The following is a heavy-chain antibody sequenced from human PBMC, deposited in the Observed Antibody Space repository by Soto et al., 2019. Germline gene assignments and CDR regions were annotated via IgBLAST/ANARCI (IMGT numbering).Heavy chain of an antibody. Sequence: QVQLQESGPGLVKPSQTLSLTCTVSGGSISSGGYYWSWIRQHPGKGLEWIGYIYYSGSTYYNPSLKSRVTISVDTSKNQFSLKLSSVTAADTAVYYCARGGETYYDILTGQWANWFDPWGQGTLVTVSS. CDR1: GGSISSGGYY. J-gene: IGHJ5*02. CDR2: IYYSGST. D-gene: IGHD3-9*01. CDR3: ARGGETYYDILTGQWANWFDP. V-gene: IGHV4-31*03.